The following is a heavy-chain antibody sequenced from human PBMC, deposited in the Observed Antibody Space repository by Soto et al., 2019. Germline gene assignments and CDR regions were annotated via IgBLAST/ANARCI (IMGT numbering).Heavy chain of an antibody. V-gene: IGHV4-34*01. CDR3: ARGPVQWVVVVAATHHKGGDAFDI. CDR2: INHSGST. CDR1: GGSFSGYY. Sequence: QVQLQQWGAGLLKPSETLSLTCAVYGGSFSGYYWSWIRQPPGKGLEWIGEINHSGSTNYNPSLKSRVTISVDTSKNQFSLKLSSVTAADTAVYYCARGPVQWVVVVAATHHKGGDAFDIWGQGTMVTVSS. D-gene: IGHD2-15*01. J-gene: IGHJ3*02.